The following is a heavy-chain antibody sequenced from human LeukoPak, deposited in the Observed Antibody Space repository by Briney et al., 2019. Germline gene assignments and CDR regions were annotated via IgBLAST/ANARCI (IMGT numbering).Heavy chain of an antibody. Sequence: ASVKVSRKVSGYTPTELSIHWVRPAPGKGVEWMGGFDPEDGETIYAQKFQGRVTMTEDTSTDTAYMELSSLRSEDTAVYYCATGIAARQPFDYWGQGTLVTVSS. V-gene: IGHV1-24*01. D-gene: IGHD6-6*01. CDR1: GYTPTELS. J-gene: IGHJ4*02. CDR3: ATGIAARQPFDY. CDR2: FDPEDGET.